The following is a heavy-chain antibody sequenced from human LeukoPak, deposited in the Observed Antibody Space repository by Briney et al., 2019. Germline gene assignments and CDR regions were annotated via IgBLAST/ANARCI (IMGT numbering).Heavy chain of an antibody. CDR2: IRSKAYGGTT. Sequence: GGSLRLSCTASGFTFGDYAMSWFRQAPGKGLEWVGFIRSKAYGGTTEYAASVKGRFTISRDDSKSIAYLQMNSLKTEDTAVYYCTSEYDSSGYYFSWGQGTLVTVSS. CDR1: GFTFGDYA. CDR3: TSEYDSSGYYFS. J-gene: IGHJ4*02. D-gene: IGHD3-22*01. V-gene: IGHV3-49*03.